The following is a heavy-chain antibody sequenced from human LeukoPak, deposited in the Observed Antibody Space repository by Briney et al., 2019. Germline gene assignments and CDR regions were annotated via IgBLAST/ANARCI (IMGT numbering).Heavy chain of an antibody. Sequence: GGSLRLSCAASGFTFSSYDMHWVRQATGKGLEWVSAIGTAGDTYYPGSVKGRFTISRENAKNSLYLQMNSLRAGDTAVYYCARGGNGASGGFDYWGQGTLVTVSS. CDR3: ARGGNGASGGFDY. V-gene: IGHV3-13*01. CDR1: GFTFSSYD. D-gene: IGHD2-15*01. J-gene: IGHJ4*02. CDR2: IGTAGDT.